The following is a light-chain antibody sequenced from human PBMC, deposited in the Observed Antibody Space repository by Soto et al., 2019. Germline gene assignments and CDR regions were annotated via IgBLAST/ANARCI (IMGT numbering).Light chain of an antibody. V-gene: IGKV3-15*01. Sequence: EIVMTQSPATLSVSPGERATLSCRASQSVSSNLAGYQQKPGQAPRLLIYGASTRANGIPATFSGSGSGTELTLTISHLYSEVFEVYCCQQYTYLPPWTCGEGTKWQIK. CDR2: GAS. CDR1: QSVSSN. J-gene: IGKJ1*01. CDR3: QQYTYLPPWT.